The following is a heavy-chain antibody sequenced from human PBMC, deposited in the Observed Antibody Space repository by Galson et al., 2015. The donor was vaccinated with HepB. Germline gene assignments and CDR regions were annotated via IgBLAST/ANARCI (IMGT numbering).Heavy chain of an antibody. CDR1: GYNFTSYW. Sequence: QSGAEVKKPGESLRISCKGSGYNFTSYWISWVRQMPGKGLEWMGRIDPSDSFSHYSPSFQGHVTISADKSINTAFLQRSSLKASDTAIYYCARPPSESSGWAYYGMDVWGQGTTVIVSS. J-gene: IGHJ6*02. D-gene: IGHD6-19*01. CDR2: IDPSDSFS. V-gene: IGHV5-10-1*01. CDR3: ARPPSESSGWAYYGMDV.